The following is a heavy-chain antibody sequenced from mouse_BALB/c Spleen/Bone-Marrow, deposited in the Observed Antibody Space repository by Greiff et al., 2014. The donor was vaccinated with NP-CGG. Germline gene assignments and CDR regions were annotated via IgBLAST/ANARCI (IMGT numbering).Heavy chain of an antibody. V-gene: IGHV14-3*02. CDR3: ARYYYGSSYFDY. CDR1: GSNIKDTY. Sequence: EVKLMESGAELVKPGAPVKLSCAASGSNIKDTYMHWVKQRPEQGLEWIGRIDPANGNTKYDPKFQGKATVTADTSSNTAYLQLNSLTSEDTAVYYCARYYYGSSYFDYWGQGTTLTVSS. CDR2: IDPANGNT. D-gene: IGHD1-1*01. J-gene: IGHJ2*01.